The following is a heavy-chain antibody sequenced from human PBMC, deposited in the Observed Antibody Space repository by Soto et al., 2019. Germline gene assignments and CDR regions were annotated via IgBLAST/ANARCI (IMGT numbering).Heavy chain of an antibody. CDR1: GFTFSTYG. CDR3: ARGNWNYGYFDF. D-gene: IGHD1-7*01. V-gene: IGHV3-33*01. CDR2: IWYDGGNK. Sequence: QVQQVESGGGVVQPGRSLRLSCAVSGFTFSTYGMHWVRQAPGKGLEWVAVIWYDGGNKYYSDSLKGRFTISRDTSRNTLYLQMNSLRAEDTAVYYCARGNWNYGYFDFWGQGTLVTVSS. J-gene: IGHJ4*02.